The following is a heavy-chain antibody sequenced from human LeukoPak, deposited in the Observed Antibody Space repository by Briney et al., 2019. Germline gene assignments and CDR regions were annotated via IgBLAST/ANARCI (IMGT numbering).Heavy chain of an antibody. CDR1: GASISSSNW. Sequence: QTSGTLSLTCAVSGASISSSNWWSWVRQPPGKGLEWIGEIYHSGSTNYNPSLKSRVTISVDKSKNQFSLKLSSVTAADTAVYYCARGGGYYYDSSGPSPALYYYYYMDVWGKGTTVTISS. CDR3: ARGGGYYYDSSGPSPALYYYYYMDV. D-gene: IGHD3-22*01. J-gene: IGHJ6*03. CDR2: IYHSGST. V-gene: IGHV4-4*02.